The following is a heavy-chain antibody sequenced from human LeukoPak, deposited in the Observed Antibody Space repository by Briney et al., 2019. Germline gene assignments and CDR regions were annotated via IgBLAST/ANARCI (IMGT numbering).Heavy chain of an antibody. J-gene: IGHJ4*02. CDR3: ARDAPGYSYGYGTFDY. CDR1: GFTFSSYG. V-gene: IGHV3-30*02. CDR2: IRYDGSNK. D-gene: IGHD5-18*01. Sequence: GGSLRLSCAASGFTFSSYGMHWVRQAPGKGLEWVAFIRYDGSNKYYAGSVKGRFTISRDNSKNTLYLQMNSLRAEDTAVYYCARDAPGYSYGYGTFDYWGQGTLVTVSS.